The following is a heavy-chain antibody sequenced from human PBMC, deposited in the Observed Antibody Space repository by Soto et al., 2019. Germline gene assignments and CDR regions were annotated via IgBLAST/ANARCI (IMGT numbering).Heavy chain of an antibody. CDR2: IYDIGST. V-gene: IGHV4-39*01. Sequence: QLQLQKSGPGLVKPSETLSLTCTCSAGAISRSSYYWGWIRQPPGKGLECIGSIYDIGSTYYNPSLKSRVTISVDTSKTQFSLKLSSVTAADAAVYYCAGRSGWTLLCWCQGTQVTFSS. J-gene: IGHJ4*02. CDR1: AGAISRSSYY. CDR3: AGRSGWTLLC. D-gene: IGHD6-19*01.